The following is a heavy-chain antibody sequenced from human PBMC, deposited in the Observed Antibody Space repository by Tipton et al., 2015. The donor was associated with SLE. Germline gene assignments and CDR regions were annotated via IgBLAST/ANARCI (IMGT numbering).Heavy chain of an antibody. V-gene: IGHV3-7*01. Sequence: SLRLSCAASGFTFSSYWMSWVRQAPGKGLEWVANIKQDGSEKYYVDSVKGRFTIYRDNAKNSLYLQMNSLRAEDTAVYYCARDFSSGWPYYYYYGMDVWGQGTTVTVSS. CDR3: ARDFSSGWPYYYYYGMDV. CDR1: GFTFSSYW. D-gene: IGHD6-19*01. J-gene: IGHJ6*02. CDR2: IKQDGSEK.